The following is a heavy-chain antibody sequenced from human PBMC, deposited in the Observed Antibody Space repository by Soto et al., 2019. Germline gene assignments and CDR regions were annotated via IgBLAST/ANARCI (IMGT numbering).Heavy chain of an antibody. Sequence: SGPTLVNPTHTLTLTCILSGFSLRTSGVGVGWIRQPPGKALEWLGFIYWNDDKRYSPSLKSRLTITKDTSKNQVVLTMTNMDPVDTATYYCAKSGSSGWYGWFDPWGQGTLVTVSS. J-gene: IGHJ5*02. CDR3: AKSGSSGWYGWFDP. CDR1: GFSLRTSGVG. V-gene: IGHV2-5*01. CDR2: IYWNDDK. D-gene: IGHD6-19*01.